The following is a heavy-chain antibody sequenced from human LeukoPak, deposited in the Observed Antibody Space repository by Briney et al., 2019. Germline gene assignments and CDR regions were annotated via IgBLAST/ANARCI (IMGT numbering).Heavy chain of an antibody. CDR1: GDSISSYY. J-gene: IGHJ2*01. Sequence: SETLSLTCTVSGDSISSYYWSWIRQPPGKGLEWIGYIYYSGSTKYNPSLKSRVSISVDTSKNQFSLKLNSVTAADTAVYYCAKFQTTYWYFDLWGRGTLVTVSS. CDR2: IYYSGST. CDR3: AKFQTTYWYFDL. V-gene: IGHV4-59*01. D-gene: IGHD1-1*01.